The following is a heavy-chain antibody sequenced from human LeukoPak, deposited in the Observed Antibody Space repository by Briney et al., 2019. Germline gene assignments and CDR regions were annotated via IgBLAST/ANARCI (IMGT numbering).Heavy chain of an antibody. Sequence: PGRSLRLSCAASGFTFSSYGMHWVRQAPGKGLEWVAVISYDGSNKYYADSVKGRFTISRDNSKNTLYLQMNSLRAEDTAVYYCARGAWFGEGSDGDYWGQGTLVTVSS. V-gene: IGHV3-30*03. CDR1: GFTFSSYG. J-gene: IGHJ4*02. CDR2: ISYDGSNK. D-gene: IGHD3-10*01. CDR3: ARGAWFGEGSDGDY.